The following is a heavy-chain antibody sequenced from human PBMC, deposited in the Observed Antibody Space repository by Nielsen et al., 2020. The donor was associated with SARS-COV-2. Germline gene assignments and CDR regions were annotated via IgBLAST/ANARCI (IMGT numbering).Heavy chain of an antibody. V-gene: IGHV3-33*05. J-gene: IGHJ4*02. D-gene: IGHD5-18*01. CDR3: ARESRGYSYGVDY. Sequence: VRQAPGKGLEWVAVISYDGSNKYYADSVKGRFTISRDNSKNTLYLQMNSLRAEDTAVYYCARESRGYSYGVDYWGQGTLVTVSS. CDR2: ISYDGSNK.